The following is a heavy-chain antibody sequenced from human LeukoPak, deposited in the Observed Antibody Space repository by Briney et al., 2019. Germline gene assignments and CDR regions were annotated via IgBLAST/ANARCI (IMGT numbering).Heavy chain of an antibody. CDR1: GGSISSSSYY. CDR3: ARSRRYTVTTHFDY. J-gene: IGHJ4*02. D-gene: IGHD4-11*01. CDR2: IYYSGST. Sequence: SETLSLTCTVSGGSISSSSYYWGWIRQPPGKGLEWIGSIYYSGSTYYNPSLKSRVTISVDTSKNQFSLKLSSVTAADTAMYYCARSRRYTVTTHFDYWGQGTLVTVSS. V-gene: IGHV4-39*07.